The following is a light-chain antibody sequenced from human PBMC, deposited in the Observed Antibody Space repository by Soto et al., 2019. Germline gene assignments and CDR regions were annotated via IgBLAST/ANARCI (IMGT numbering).Light chain of an antibody. V-gene: IGKV3-15*01. CDR3: QQYDNWPPGT. J-gene: IGKJ1*01. Sequence: EVVMTQSPATLSVSPGERASLSCRASQSVNNNLAWYQQKPGHAPRLLIYGASTRATGIPARFSGSGSGTEFPLTISSLQCGDFAFYYCQQYDNWPPGTFGQGTKVEIK. CDR2: GAS. CDR1: QSVNNN.